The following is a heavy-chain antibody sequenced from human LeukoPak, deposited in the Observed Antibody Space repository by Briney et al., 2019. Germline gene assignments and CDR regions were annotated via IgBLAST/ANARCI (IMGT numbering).Heavy chain of an antibody. CDR1: GGSSSTYY. Sequence: SETMSLTCSVSGGSSSTYYWSWIRQPPGKGLEWIGYMSYSGSTNYNPSLKSRVTISGDTSKNHFSLKLSSVTAADTAVYYCARTPYDSRGFGWFDPWGQGTLVTVSS. CDR2: MSYSGST. CDR3: ARTPYDSRGFGWFDP. J-gene: IGHJ5*02. D-gene: IGHD3-22*01. V-gene: IGHV4-59*12.